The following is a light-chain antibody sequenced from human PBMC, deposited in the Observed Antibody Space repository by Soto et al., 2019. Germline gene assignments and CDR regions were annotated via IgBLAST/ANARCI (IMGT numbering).Light chain of an antibody. J-gene: IGLJ3*02. V-gene: IGLV1-47*01. CDR3: AAWDDSLSGLNWV. CDR1: SSNIGSNY. CDR2: RNN. Sequence: QSVLTQPPSASGTPGQRVTISCSGSSSNIGSNYVYWYQQLPGTAPKILIYRNNQRPSGVPDRFSGSKSGTSASLAISGLRSEDEADYYCAAWDDSLSGLNWVFGGGTKLTVL.